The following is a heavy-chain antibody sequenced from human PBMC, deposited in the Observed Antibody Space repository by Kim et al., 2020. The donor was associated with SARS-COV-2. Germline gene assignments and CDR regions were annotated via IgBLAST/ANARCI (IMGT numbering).Heavy chain of an antibody. J-gene: IGHJ4*02. CDR2: MIPDGSQK. CDR3: ATFWSGYFDY. Sequence: GGSLRLSCAASGLTFSNYWMSWVRQAPGKGLEWVANMIPDGSQKYYVDTVKGRFTISRDNAEKSVGLQMNGLRAEDTAVYYCATFWSGYFDYWGQGTVVT. CDR1: GLTFSNYW. V-gene: IGHV3-7*01. D-gene: IGHD3-3*01.